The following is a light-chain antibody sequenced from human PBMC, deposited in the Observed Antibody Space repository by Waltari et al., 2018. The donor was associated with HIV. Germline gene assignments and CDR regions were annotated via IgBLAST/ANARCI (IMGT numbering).Light chain of an antibody. CDR3: QVWDSSSDHHV. J-gene: IGLJ1*01. Sequence: SYVLTQPPSVSVAPGKTDRITCWGNNIGSRRVHWYQQKPGQAPVLVMYYGSDRPSGIPERFSGSNSGNTATLTISRIEAGDEADYFCQVWDSSSDHHVFGTGTKVTVL. V-gene: IGLV3-21*04. CDR2: YGS. CDR1: NIGSRR.